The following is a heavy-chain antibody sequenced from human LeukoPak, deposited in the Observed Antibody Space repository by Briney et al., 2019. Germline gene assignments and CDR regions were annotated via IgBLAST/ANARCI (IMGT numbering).Heavy chain of an antibody. J-gene: IGHJ4*02. CDR1: GYTFTGYY. D-gene: IGHD3-22*01. Sequence: ASVKVSCKASGYTFTGYYMHWVRQAPGQGLEWMGWINPNSGGTNYAQKFQGRVTMTRDTSISTAYMELSSLRSEDTAVYYCARELNYYDSSDYWGQGTLVTVSS. V-gene: IGHV1-2*02. CDR2: INPNSGGT. CDR3: ARELNYYDSSDY.